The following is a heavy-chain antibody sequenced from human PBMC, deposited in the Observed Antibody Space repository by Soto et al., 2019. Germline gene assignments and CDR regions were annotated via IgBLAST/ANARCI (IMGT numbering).Heavy chain of an antibody. CDR2: ISGSGGST. CDR1: GFTFSSYA. V-gene: IGHV3-23*01. J-gene: IGHJ6*03. D-gene: IGHD6-13*01. Sequence: PGGSLRLSCAASGFTFSSYAMSWVRQAPGKGLEWVSAISGSGGSTYYADSVKGRFTISRDNSKNTLYLQMNSLRAEDTAVYYCAKTEADDYYYYYMDVWGKGTTVTVSS. CDR3: AKTEADDYYYYYMDV.